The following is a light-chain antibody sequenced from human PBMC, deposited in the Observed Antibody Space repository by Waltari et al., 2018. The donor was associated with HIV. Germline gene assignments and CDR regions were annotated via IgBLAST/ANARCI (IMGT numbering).Light chain of an antibody. Sequence: QTVVTQEPSLTVSPGGTVTLTCAYSTGAVNIDYYPKWFQQRPGQAPRPLIYSIDKKHSSAPARCSGSLLGVKPALTLSVVQPEDEAEYYCLLYYRGPWVFCGGTKLTVL. V-gene: IGLV7-43*01. J-gene: IGLJ3*02. CDR2: SID. CDR3: LLYYRGPWV. CDR1: TGAVNIDYY.